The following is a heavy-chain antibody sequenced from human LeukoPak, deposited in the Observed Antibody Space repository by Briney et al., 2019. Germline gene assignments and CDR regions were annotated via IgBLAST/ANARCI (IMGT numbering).Heavy chain of an antibody. Sequence: VASVKVSCKASGGTFSSYAISWVRQAPGQGLEWMGWVTSYNGDTNYAQKFQGRVTMSTDTSTNTAYMELRSLRFDDTAIYYCAKDWHILTGRNCFDPWGQGTLVTVSS. D-gene: IGHD3-9*01. CDR2: VTSYNGDT. J-gene: IGHJ5*02. CDR1: GGTFSSYA. CDR3: AKDWHILTGRNCFDP. V-gene: IGHV1-18*01.